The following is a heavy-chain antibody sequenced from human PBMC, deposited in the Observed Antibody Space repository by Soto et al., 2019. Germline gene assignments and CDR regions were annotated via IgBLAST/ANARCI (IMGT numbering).Heavy chain of an antibody. J-gene: IGHJ4*02. Sequence: VQLVESGGGVVQPGRSLRLSCAASGFTFSSYGMHWVRQAPGKGLEWVAVISYDGSNKYYADSVKGRFTISRDNSKNTLYLQMNSLRAEDTAVYYCARRMVRGVIGAGDYWGQGTLVTVSS. D-gene: IGHD3-10*01. V-gene: IGHV3-30*03. CDR1: GFTFSSYG. CDR3: ARRMVRGVIGAGDY. CDR2: ISYDGSNK.